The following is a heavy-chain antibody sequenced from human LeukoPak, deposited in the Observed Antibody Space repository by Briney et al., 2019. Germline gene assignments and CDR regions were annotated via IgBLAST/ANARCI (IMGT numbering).Heavy chain of an antibody. V-gene: IGHV4-39*01. CDR3: ARASGVLPSFEWANWFDT. J-gene: IGHJ5*02. CDR2: IHYSGST. CDR1: GGSIRNSDYY. Sequence: SETLSLTCTVSGGSIRNSDYYWAWIRQPPGRGLEWIATIHYSGSTFYKPALKSRLTEPADPSSNQFYKKLSSVTAAHTAIYYCARASGVLPSFEWANWFDTWGQGSLVTVSS. D-gene: IGHD3-9*01.